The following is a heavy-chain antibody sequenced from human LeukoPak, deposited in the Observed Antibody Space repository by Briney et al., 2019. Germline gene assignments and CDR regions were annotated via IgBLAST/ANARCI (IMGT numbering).Heavy chain of an antibody. Sequence: SETLSLTCTVSGGSISSYYWSWIRQPPGKGLEWIGYIYYSGSTNYNPSLKSRVTISVDTSKNQFSLKLSSVTAADTAVYYCASYDMVRGATHAFDIWGQGTMVTVSS. D-gene: IGHD3-10*01. V-gene: IGHV4-59*08. CDR1: GGSISSYY. J-gene: IGHJ3*02. CDR3: ASYDMVRGATHAFDI. CDR2: IYYSGST.